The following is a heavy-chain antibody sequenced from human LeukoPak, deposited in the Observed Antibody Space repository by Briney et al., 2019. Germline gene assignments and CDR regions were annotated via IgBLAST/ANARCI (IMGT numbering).Heavy chain of an antibody. J-gene: IGHJ4*02. CDR2: ISYDGSNK. CDR3: ARDLSSGYCSGGSCAIDY. CDR1: GFTFSSYA. Sequence: PGGSLRLSCAASGFTFSSYAMHWVRQAPGKGLEWVAVISYDGSNKYYADSVKGRFTISRDNSKNTLYLQMNSLRAEDTAVYYCARDLSSGYCSGGSCAIDYWGQGTLVTVSS. D-gene: IGHD2-15*01. V-gene: IGHV3-30-3*01.